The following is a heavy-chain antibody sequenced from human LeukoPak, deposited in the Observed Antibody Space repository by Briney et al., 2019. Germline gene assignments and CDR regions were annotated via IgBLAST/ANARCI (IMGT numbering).Heavy chain of an antibody. D-gene: IGHD4-17*01. V-gene: IGHV4-39*01. CDR1: GASITSSSHY. J-gene: IGHJ4*02. CDR3: ARQSGGATVTTIFDY. Sequence: PSETLSLTCTVSGASITSSSHYWGWIRQPPGKGLEWIGSLLYSGSTSYNPSLKSRVTTSVDTSKNQFSLKLSSVTAADTAVYYCARQSGGATVTTIFDYWGQGTLVTVSS. CDR2: LLYSGST.